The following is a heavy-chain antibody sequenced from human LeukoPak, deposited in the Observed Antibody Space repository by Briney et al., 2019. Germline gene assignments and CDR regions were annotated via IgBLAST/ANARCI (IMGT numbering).Heavy chain of an antibody. J-gene: IGHJ4*02. CDR3: ARRGRNSSGWQDYL. V-gene: IGHV4-59*01. CDR2: IHHTGST. Sequence: SETLSLTCTVSGGSISSYYWSWIRQPPGKGLEWIANIHHTGSTNYNPSLSSRVTISIDTAKNQFSLKLTSVTAADTAVYYCARRGRNSSGWQDYLWGQGTLVTVSS. D-gene: IGHD6-25*01. CDR1: GGSISSYY.